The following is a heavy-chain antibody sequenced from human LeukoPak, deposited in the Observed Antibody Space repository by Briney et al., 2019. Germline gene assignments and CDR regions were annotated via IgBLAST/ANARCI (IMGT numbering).Heavy chain of an antibody. CDR1: GFTFSSYA. J-gene: IGHJ5*01. CDR2: ISASGGRT. D-gene: IGHD5-12*01. CDR3: AKILNQSYIVATGFDS. V-gene: IGHV3-23*01. Sequence: GGSLRLSCAASGFTFSSYALSWVRQAPGKGLEWVSGISASGGRTFYADSVKGRFTIFRDNSKYTLYLQMSSLRAEDTAIYYCAKILNQSYIVATGFDSWGQGTLVTVSS.